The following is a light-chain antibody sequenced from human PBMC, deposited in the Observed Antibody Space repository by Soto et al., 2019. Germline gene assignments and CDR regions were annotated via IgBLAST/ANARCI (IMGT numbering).Light chain of an antibody. Sequence: QSVLTQPPSASGSPGQSVTISCTGSSSDVGRYDLVSWYQQHPGKVPKLIIHEVTKRSSGLSNRFSGSKSGNTASLTISGLQAEDEADYYCCSYAGSSTYVFGTGTKVTVL. J-gene: IGLJ1*01. CDR1: SSDVGRYDL. V-gene: IGLV2-23*02. CDR3: CSYAGSSTYV. CDR2: EVT.